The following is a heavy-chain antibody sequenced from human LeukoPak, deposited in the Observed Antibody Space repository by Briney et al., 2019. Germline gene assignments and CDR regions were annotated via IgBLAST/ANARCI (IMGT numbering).Heavy chain of an antibody. D-gene: IGHD3-22*01. Sequence: KASETLSLTCAVYGGSFSGYYWSWIRQPPGKGLEWIGEINHSGSTNYNPSLKSRVTISVDTSKNQFSLSLRSVTAADTAVYYCARDGLYDSSGYYMDSWGQGTLVIVSS. V-gene: IGHV4-34*01. CDR3: ARDGLYDSSGYYMDS. CDR1: GGSFSGYY. CDR2: INHSGST. J-gene: IGHJ4*02.